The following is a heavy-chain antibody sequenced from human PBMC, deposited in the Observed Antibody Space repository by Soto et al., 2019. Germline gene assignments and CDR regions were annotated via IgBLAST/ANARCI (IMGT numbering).Heavy chain of an antibody. CDR3: ARGRATDTPNVTYFDY. CDR2: INHSGST. CDR1: GGSFSGYY. Sequence: PSETLSLTCAVYGGSFSGYYWSWIRQPPGKGLEWIGEINHSGSTNYNPSLKSRVTISVDTSKNQFSLKLSSVTAADTAVYYCARGRATDTPNVTYFDYWGQGTLVTVSS. D-gene: IGHD1-1*01. J-gene: IGHJ4*02. V-gene: IGHV4-34*01.